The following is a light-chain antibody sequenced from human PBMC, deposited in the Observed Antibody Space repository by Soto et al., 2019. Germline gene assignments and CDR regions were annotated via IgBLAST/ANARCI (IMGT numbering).Light chain of an antibody. J-gene: IGKJ2*01. CDR1: QGSSNY. CDR3: QKYNSALMYT. V-gene: IGKV1-27*01. CDR2: AAS. Sequence: DIQMTQSPSSLSASVGDRVTITCRASQGSSNYLAWYQQKPGKVPKLLIYAASTLQSGVPSRFSGSGSGTDFTLTISSLQPEDVATYYCQKYNSALMYTFGQGTKLEIK.